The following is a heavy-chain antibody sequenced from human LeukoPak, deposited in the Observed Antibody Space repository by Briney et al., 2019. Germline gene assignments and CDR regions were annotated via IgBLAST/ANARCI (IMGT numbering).Heavy chain of an antibody. Sequence: ASVKVSCKASGYTFTGYYMHWVRQAPGQGLEWMRWNNPNSGGTNYAQKFQGWVTMTRDTSISTAYMELSRLRSDDTAVYYCARDWVAAAGPYYYYGMDVWGQGTTVTVSS. V-gene: IGHV1-2*04. J-gene: IGHJ6*02. D-gene: IGHD6-13*01. CDR3: ARDWVAAAGPYYYYGMDV. CDR2: NNPNSGGT. CDR1: GYTFTGYY.